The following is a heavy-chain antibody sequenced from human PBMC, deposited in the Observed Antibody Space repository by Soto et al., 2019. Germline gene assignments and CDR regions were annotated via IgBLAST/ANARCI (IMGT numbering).Heavy chain of an antibody. CDR3: ASHAPPGECSGGSCHSAFDY. V-gene: IGHV5-51*01. CDR1: GYSFTSFW. Sequence: GESLKISCKGSGYSFTSFWIGWVRQMPGKGLAWAGSIYPGDSDTRYSPSFQGQVPISADKSISTAYLQWSSLKPSDTAMYYCASHAPPGECSGGSCHSAFDYWGQGTLVTVSS. J-gene: IGHJ4*02. CDR2: IYPGDSDT. D-gene: IGHD2-15*01.